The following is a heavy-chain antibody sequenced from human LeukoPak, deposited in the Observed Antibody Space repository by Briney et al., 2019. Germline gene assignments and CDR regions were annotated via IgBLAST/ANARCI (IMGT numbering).Heavy chain of an antibody. Sequence: SETLSLTCTVSGGSISSYYWSWIRQPPGKGLEWIGSIYYSGSTYYNPSLKSRVTISVDTSKNQFSLKLSSVTAADTAVYYCARTLWELPNNFDYWGQGTLVTVSS. J-gene: IGHJ4*02. CDR3: ARTLWELPNNFDY. CDR1: GGSISSYY. D-gene: IGHD3-16*01. V-gene: IGHV4-39*01. CDR2: IYYSGST.